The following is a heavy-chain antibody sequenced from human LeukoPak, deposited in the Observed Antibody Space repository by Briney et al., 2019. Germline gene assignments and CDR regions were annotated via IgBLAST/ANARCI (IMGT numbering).Heavy chain of an antibody. CDR3: ARDLGGGGVFDY. J-gene: IGHJ4*02. CDR2: ISSSSSAM. V-gene: IGHV3-48*02. D-gene: IGHD3-16*01. Sequence: GGSLRLSCTASGFTFSSHNMNWVRQAPGKGLEWVSSISSSSSAMYYADSVKGRITISRDNAKNSLYLQMNSLRDEDTAVYYCARDLGGGGVFDYWGQGTLVTVS. CDR1: GFTFSSHN.